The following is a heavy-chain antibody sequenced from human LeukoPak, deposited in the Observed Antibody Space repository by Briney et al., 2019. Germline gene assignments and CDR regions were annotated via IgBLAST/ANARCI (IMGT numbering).Heavy chain of an antibody. J-gene: IGHJ6*02. CDR1: GFTFSDYG. CDR3: AKNYESGRGVPYAMDV. V-gene: IGHV3-33*06. Sequence: GGSLRLSCAASGFTFSDYGMHWVRQAPGKGLEWVAVIWYDGTNKNYADSVKGRFIISRDNSKNTLYLQMTSLRGEDTAVYYCAKNYESGRGVPYAMDVWGQGTTVTVSS. D-gene: IGHD3-10*01. CDR2: IWYDGTNK.